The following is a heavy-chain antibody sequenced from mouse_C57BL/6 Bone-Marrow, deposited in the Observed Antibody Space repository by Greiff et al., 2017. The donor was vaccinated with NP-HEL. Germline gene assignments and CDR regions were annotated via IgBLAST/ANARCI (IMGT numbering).Heavy chain of an antibody. CDR3: ARNENCYYGSSLAY. CDR2: INPSSGYT. Sequence: QVQLQQSGAELARPGASVKMSCKASGYTFTSYTMHWVKQRPGQGLEWIGYINPSSGYTKYNQKFKDKATLTADKSSSPAYMQLSSLTSEDPAVEYGARNENCYYGSSLAYWGQGTLVTVSA. V-gene: IGHV1-4*01. CDR1: GYTFTSYT. D-gene: IGHD1-1*01. J-gene: IGHJ3*01.